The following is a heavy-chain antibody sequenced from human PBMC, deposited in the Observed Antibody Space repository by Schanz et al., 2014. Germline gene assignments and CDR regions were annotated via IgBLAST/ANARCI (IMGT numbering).Heavy chain of an antibody. CDR2: VSSRSDEI. CDR3: AKSQGSSFDS. D-gene: IGHD6-13*01. V-gene: IGHV3-23*05. CDR1: GFNFSDYA. J-gene: IGHJ4*02. Sequence: EVHLLESGGGLVPPGGSLRLSCAASGFNFSDYAMCWVRQAPGKGLEWVSAVSSRSDEIKYADSVRGRFTISRDNSRSTMYLQMNSLRAEDTAVYYCAKSQGSSFDSWGQGTLVTVSS.